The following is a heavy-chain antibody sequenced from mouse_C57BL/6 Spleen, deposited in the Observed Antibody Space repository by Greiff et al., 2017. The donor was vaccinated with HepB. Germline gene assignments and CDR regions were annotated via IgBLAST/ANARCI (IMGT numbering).Heavy chain of an antibody. D-gene: IGHD2-2*01. CDR3: AREAALLWLREKGLGFAY. J-gene: IGHJ3*01. CDR2: INPSNGGT. V-gene: IGHV1-53*01. CDR1: GYTFTSYW. Sequence: QVQLQQSGTELVKPGASVKLSCKASGYTFTSYWMHWVKQRPGQGLEWIGNINPSNGGTNYNEKFKSKATLTVDKSSSTAYMQLSSLTSEDSAVDYCAREAALLWLREKGLGFAYWGQGTLVTVSA.